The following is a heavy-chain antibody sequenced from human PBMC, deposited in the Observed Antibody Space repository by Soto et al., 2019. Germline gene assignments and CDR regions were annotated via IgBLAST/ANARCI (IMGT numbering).Heavy chain of an antibody. CDR2: IWYDGSNK. V-gene: IGHV3-33*01. J-gene: IGHJ4*02. Sequence: QVQLVESGGGVVQPGRSLRLSCAASGFTFSSYGMHWVRQAPGKGLEWVAVIWYDGSNKYYAYSVKGRFTISRDHSKNTLYLQMNSLRAEDTAVYYCAREKGGSYYKEFDYWGQRTLVTVSS. D-gene: IGHD1-26*01. CDR1: GFTFSSYG. CDR3: AREKGGSYYKEFDY.